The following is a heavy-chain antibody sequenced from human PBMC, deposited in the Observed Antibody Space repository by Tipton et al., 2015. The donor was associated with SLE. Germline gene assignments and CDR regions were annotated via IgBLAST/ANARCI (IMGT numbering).Heavy chain of an antibody. CDR3: ARGGDIVVVPAARWFDP. Sequence: SLRLSCAASGFTFSSYAMHWVRQAPGKGLVWVSRINSDGSSTSYADSVKGRFTISRDNAKNTLYLQMNSLRAEDTAVYYCARGGDIVVVPAARWFDPWGQGTLVTVSS. CDR1: GFTFSSYA. CDR2: INSDGSST. D-gene: IGHD2-2*01. V-gene: IGHV3-74*01. J-gene: IGHJ5*02.